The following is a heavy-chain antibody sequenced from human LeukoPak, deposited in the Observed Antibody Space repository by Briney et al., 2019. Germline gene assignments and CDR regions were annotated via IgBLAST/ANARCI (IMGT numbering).Heavy chain of an antibody. CDR2: ISSSSRTI. Sequence: GGSLRLSCAASGFTFSSYNMNWVRQAPGKGLEWVSYISSSSRTIYYADSVKGRFTISRDNSKNTLYLQMNSLRAEDTAVYYCASLKNYYDSSGYLVTDAFDIWGQGTMVTVSS. CDR3: ASLKNYYDSSGYLVTDAFDI. V-gene: IGHV3-48*01. CDR1: GFTFSSYN. J-gene: IGHJ3*02. D-gene: IGHD3-22*01.